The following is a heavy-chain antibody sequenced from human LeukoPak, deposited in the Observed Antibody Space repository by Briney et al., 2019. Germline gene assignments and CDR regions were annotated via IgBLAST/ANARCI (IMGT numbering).Heavy chain of an antibody. CDR3: ARDFYTNYYHSSGDDFDF. Sequence: GGSLSLSCAASGFTFSSKWMHWVRQAPGRGLVWVSRISPDGSTTSYADSVKARFTISRDNARNTLFLQMNSLRAEDTAVYYCARDFYTNYYHSSGDDFDFWGQGTRVPLSS. CDR2: ISPDGSTT. V-gene: IGHV3-74*01. CDR1: GFTFSSKW. D-gene: IGHD3-22*01. J-gene: IGHJ4*02.